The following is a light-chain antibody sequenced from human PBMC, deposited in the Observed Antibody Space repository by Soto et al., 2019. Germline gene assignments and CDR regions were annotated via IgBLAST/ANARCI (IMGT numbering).Light chain of an antibody. J-gene: IGKJ1*01. CDR2: KAS. V-gene: IGKV1-5*03. CDR3: QQYNSYPVT. Sequence: DIQMTQSPSTLSASVGDRVTITCRASQSISSWLAWYQQKPGKAPKLLIYKASSLESGVPSRFSGSGSGTEFPLPISKLQPEYFATYYRQQYNSYPVTFGQGTKVEIK. CDR1: QSISSW.